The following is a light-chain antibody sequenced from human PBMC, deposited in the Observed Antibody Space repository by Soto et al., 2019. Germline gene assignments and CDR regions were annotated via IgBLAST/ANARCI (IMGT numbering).Light chain of an antibody. V-gene: IGLV2-14*03. CDR3: SSYTRTSNVI. CDR2: DVS. CDR1: SSDVGNYNY. J-gene: IGLJ2*01. Sequence: QPVLTQPASVSGSPGQSITISCTGTSSDVGNYNYVSWYQQHPGKAPKLIIFDVSNRPSGISNRFSGSKSGNTASLTISGLQTEDEADYYCSSYTRTSNVIFGGGTKVTVL.